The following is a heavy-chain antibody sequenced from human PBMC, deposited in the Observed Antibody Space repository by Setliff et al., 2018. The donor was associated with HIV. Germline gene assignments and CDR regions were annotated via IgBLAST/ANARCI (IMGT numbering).Heavy chain of an antibody. Sequence: ASVNVSCKASGYSFSGYYIHWVRQAPGQGLEWMGWINPNSGGRKYAQKFHGRVTMTRDTSISTTYMELSSLRSDDTAVYYCARGFGEVDWFDPWGQGTLVTVS. D-gene: IGHD3-10*01. CDR2: INPNSGGR. CDR1: GYSFSGYY. J-gene: IGHJ5*02. V-gene: IGHV1-2*02. CDR3: ARGFGEVDWFDP.